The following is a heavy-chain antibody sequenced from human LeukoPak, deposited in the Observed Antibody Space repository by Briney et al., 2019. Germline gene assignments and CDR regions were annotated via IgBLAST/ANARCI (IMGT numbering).Heavy chain of an antibody. CDR3: ARELFSSGSCPDG. Sequence: GGSLRLSCAASGFTFSSYSMNWVRQAPGKGLEWVSSISSSSSYIYYADSVKGRFTISRDNAKNSLYLQMNSLRAEDTAVYYCARELFSSGSCPDGWGQGTLVTVSS. CDR2: ISSSSSYI. D-gene: IGHD3-10*01. CDR1: GFTFSSYS. J-gene: IGHJ4*02. V-gene: IGHV3-21*01.